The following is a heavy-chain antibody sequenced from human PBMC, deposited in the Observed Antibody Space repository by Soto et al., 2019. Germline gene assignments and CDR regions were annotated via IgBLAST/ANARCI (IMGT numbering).Heavy chain of an antibody. CDR3: ARSPKPSQLLGYWYFDL. V-gene: IGHV1-69*02. Sequence: QVQLVQSGAEVKKPGSSVKVSCKASGGTFSSYTISWVRQAPGQGLEWMGRIIPILGIANYAQKFQGRVTITADKSTSTAYMELSSLRSEDTAVYYCARSPKPSQLLGYWYFDLWGRGTLVTVSS. D-gene: IGHD2-2*01. CDR1: GGTFSSYT. J-gene: IGHJ2*01. CDR2: IIPILGIA.